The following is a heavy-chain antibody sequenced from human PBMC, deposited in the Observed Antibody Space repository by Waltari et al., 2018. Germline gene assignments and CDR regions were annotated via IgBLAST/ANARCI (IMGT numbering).Heavy chain of an antibody. CDR2: SNPNSGVT. CDR1: GYTFTGYY. Sequence: QVQLVQSGAEVKKPGASVKVSCKAPGYTFTGYYLPWVRQAPGQGLEWMGWSNPNSGVTNYAQKFQGWVTMTRDTSSSTAYMELSRLRSDDTAVYYCAREGDYYDSSGGTYYYYGMDVWGQGTTVTVSS. D-gene: IGHD3-22*01. J-gene: IGHJ6*02. V-gene: IGHV1-2*04. CDR3: AREGDYYDSSGGTYYYYGMDV.